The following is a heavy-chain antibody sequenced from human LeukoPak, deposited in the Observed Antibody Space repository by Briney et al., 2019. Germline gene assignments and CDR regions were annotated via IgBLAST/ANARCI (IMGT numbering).Heavy chain of an antibody. J-gene: IGHJ4*02. Sequence: GGSLRLSCAGSGFTFSNYAMTWVRQAPGKGLEWVANIKQDGSEKYYVDSVKGRFTISRDNAKNSLSLQMNGLRVEDTAVYYCARAGSFWHYVYWGQGTLVTVSS. CDR3: ARAGSFWHYVY. CDR2: IKQDGSEK. V-gene: IGHV3-7*01. D-gene: IGHD1-7*01. CDR1: GFTFSNYA.